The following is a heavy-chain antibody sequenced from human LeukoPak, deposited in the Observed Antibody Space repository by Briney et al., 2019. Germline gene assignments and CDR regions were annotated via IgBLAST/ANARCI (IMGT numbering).Heavy chain of an antibody. CDR1: GYTFTSYA. J-gene: IGHJ4*02. D-gene: IGHD6-19*01. CDR3: ARDRDVAVAGTSDY. CDR2: INAGNGNT. Sequence: GASVKVSCKASGYTFTSYAMHWVRQAPGQRLEWMGWINAGNGNTKYSQKFQGRVTITRDTSASTAYMELSSLRSEDTAVYYCARDRDVAVAGTSDYWGQGTLVTVSS. V-gene: IGHV1-3*01.